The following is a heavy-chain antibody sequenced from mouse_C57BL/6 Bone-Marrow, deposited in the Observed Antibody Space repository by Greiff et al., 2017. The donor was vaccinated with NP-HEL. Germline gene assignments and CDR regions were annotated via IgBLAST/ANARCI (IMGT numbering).Heavy chain of an antibody. CDR2: IYPGDGDT. CDR3: ARSYYLSLDY. V-gene: IGHV1-82*01. D-gene: IGHD1-1*02. CDR1: GYAFSSSW. J-gene: IGHJ2*01. Sequence: LVESGPELVKPGASVKISCKASGYAFSSSWMNWVKQRPGKGLEWIGRIYPGDGDTNYNGKFKGKATLTADKSSSTAYMQLSSLTSEDSAVYFCARSYYLSLDYWGQGTTLTVSS.